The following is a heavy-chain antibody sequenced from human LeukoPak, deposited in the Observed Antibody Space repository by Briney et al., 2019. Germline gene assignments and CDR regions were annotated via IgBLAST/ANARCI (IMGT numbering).Heavy chain of an antibody. Sequence: PGGSLRLSCAASGFTFSNAWMSWVRQAPGKGLEWVGRIKSKTDGGTTDYAAPVKGRFTISRDDSKNTLYLQMNSLKTEDTAVYYCTSPMVGATTPYYWGQGTLVTVSS. V-gene: IGHV3-15*01. CDR2: IKSKTDGGTT. CDR3: TSPMVGATTPYY. D-gene: IGHD1-26*01. CDR1: GFTFSNAW. J-gene: IGHJ4*02.